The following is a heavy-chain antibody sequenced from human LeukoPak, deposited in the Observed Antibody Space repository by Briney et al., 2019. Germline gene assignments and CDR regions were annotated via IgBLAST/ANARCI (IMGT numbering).Heavy chain of an antibody. CDR2: VYYSGST. V-gene: IGHV4-61*01. D-gene: IGHD3-3*01. Sequence: SETLSLTCTVSGGSISSSSYYWSWIRQPPGKGLEWIGYVYYSGSTNYNPSLKSRVTISVDTSKNQFSLKLSSVSAADTAVYYCARDGDGSGWFDPWGQGTLVTVSS. CDR1: GGSISSSSYY. CDR3: ARDGDGSGWFDP. J-gene: IGHJ5*02.